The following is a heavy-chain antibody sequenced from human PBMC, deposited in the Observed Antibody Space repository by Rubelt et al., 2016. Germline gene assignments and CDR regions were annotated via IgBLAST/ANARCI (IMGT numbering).Heavy chain of an antibody. V-gene: IGHV3-23*04. J-gene: IGHJ4*02. Sequence: EVQLVESGGGLVQPGGSLRLSCAVSGFTFSSYAMSWVRQAPGKGLDWVSAISGSGGRTYYADSVKGRFTIYRDNSKNTVYLQMSSLRAEDTAVYYCAKVKGGILDPFDYWGQGTLVTVSS. D-gene: IGHD3/OR15-3a*01. CDR1: GFTFSSYA. CDR3: AKVKGGILDPFDY. CDR2: ISGSGGRT.